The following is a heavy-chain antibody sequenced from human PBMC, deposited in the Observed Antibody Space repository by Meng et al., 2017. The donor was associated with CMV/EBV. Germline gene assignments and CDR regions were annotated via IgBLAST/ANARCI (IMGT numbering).Heavy chain of an antibody. V-gene: IGHV1-18*01. Sequence: ASVKVSCKASGYTFTSYGISWVRQAPGQGLEWMGWISAYNGNTNYAQKLQGRVTMTTDISTSTAYMELRSLRSDDTAVYYCARDSPDSLEAPQQLAIFDYWGQGTLVTVSS. CDR3: ARDSPDSLEAPQQLAIFDY. CDR2: ISAYNGNT. D-gene: IGHD6-13*01. CDR1: GYTFTSYG. J-gene: IGHJ4*02.